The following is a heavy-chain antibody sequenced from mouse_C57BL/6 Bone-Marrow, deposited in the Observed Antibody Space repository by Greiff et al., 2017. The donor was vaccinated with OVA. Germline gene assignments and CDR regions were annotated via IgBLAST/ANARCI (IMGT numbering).Heavy chain of an antibody. J-gene: IGHJ1*03. D-gene: IGHD1-1*01. CDR1: GYTFTTYP. CDR3: ARRALLRSNWYCDV. CDR2: FHPYNDDT. V-gene: IGHV1-47*01. Sequence: VKLQQSGAELVKPRASVKMSCKASGYTFTTYPIEWMKQNHGKSLEWIGNFHPYNDDTKYNEKFKGKATLTVEKSSSTVYLELSRLTSDDSAVYYCARRALLRSNWYCDVWGTGTTVTVSS.